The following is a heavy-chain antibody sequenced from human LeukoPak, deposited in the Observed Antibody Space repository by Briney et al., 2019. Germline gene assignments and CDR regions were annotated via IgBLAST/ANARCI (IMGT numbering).Heavy chain of an antibody. CDR1: GTSVRSYY. D-gene: IGHD2/OR15-2a*01. CDR2: IYYSGST. CDR3: ARADFAISGDAFDI. Sequence: PSETLSLTCTVSGTSVRSYYWSWIRQRPGRGLEWIGYIYYSGSTNYSPSLKSRVTISVDTSKNQFSLKLSSVTAADTAVYYCARADFAISGDAFDIWGQGTMVTVSS. V-gene: IGHV4-59*02. J-gene: IGHJ3*02.